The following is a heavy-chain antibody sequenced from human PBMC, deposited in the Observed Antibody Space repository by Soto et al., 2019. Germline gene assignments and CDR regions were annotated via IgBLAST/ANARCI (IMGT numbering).Heavy chain of an antibody. D-gene: IGHD2-15*01. CDR2: IHAGNGNT. Sequence: SVKVSCKASGYTFSSYAIHWVRQAPGQGLEWMGWIHAGNGNTKYSQSFQGRVTISRDTSATTAYMELNSLRSEDTAVYYCARGVAFLDYWGQGTLVTVSS. CDR1: GYTFSSYA. CDR3: ARGVAFLDY. V-gene: IGHV1-3*01. J-gene: IGHJ4*02.